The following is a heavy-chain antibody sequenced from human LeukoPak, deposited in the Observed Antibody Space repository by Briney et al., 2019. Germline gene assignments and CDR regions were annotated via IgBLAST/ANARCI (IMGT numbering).Heavy chain of an antibody. J-gene: IGHJ4*02. V-gene: IGHV4-39*07. CDR1: GGSISSSSYY. Sequence: SETLSLTGTVSGGSISSSSYYWGWIRQPPGKGLEWIGSIYYSGSTYYNPSLKSRVTISVDTSKNQFSLKLSSVTAADTAVYYCARDNYDSSGYVFDYWGQGTLVTVSS. D-gene: IGHD3-22*01. CDR3: ARDNYDSSGYVFDY. CDR2: IYYSGST.